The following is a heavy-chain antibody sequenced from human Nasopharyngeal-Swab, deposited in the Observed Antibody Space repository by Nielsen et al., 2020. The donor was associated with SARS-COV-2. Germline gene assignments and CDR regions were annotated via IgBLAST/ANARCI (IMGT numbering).Heavy chain of an antibody. V-gene: IGHV3-72*01. CDR3: VRGDFGNYEFGMDV. CDR2: LRNKARGYTT. J-gene: IGHJ6*02. CDR1: GFAFSDHY. Sequence: GASLKISCAASGFAFSDHYMDWVRQAPGKGPEWLVRLRNKARGYTTEYAASVIGRFTISRDDSKSLLSLQMNSMKSEDTAVYYCVRGDFGNYEFGMDVWGQGTTVTVSS. D-gene: IGHD1-7*01.